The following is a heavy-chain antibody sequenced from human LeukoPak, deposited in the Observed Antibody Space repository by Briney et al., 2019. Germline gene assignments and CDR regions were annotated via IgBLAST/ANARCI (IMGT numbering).Heavy chain of an antibody. D-gene: IGHD2-15*01. J-gene: IGHJ4*02. CDR2: ISSSSPSTT. Sequence: GGSLRLSCAASGFTFSRYCMNWVRQVPGKGLEWISYISSSSPSTTYYADSVEGRFTISRDNGKNSLYLQMNSLRVEDTAVYYCAKDRARYCSGGSCYSYYFDYWGQGTLVTVSS. CDR3: AKDRARYCSGGSCYSYYFDY. CDR1: GFTFSRYC. V-gene: IGHV3-48*01.